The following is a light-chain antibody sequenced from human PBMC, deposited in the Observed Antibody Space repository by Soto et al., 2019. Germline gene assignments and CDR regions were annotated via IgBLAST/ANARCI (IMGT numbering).Light chain of an antibody. CDR3: QQRTNWPPKLT. V-gene: IGKV3-11*01. CDR1: QSISKY. J-gene: IGKJ4*01. Sequence: EIVLTQSPATLSVSPGETATVSCRASQSISKYLAWYQQKPGQTPSLLIYNASNRAAGIPARFSGSGSGTDFTLTIARLEPEDFAVYYCQQRTNWPPKLTFGGGTRVE. CDR2: NAS.